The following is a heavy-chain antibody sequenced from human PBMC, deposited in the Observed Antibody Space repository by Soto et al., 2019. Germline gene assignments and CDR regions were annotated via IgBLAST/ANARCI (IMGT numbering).Heavy chain of an antibody. V-gene: IGHV4-39*01. Sequence: SETLSLTCTVSGGSISSSSYYWGWIRQPPGKGLEWIGSIYYSGSTYYNPSLKSRVTISVDTSKNQFSLKLSSVTAADTAVYYCARTDYDFWSGYFSPDYYYYYMDVWGKGTTVTVSS. CDR2: IYYSGST. CDR3: ARTDYDFWSGYFSPDYYYYYMDV. J-gene: IGHJ6*03. CDR1: GGSISSSSYY. D-gene: IGHD3-3*01.